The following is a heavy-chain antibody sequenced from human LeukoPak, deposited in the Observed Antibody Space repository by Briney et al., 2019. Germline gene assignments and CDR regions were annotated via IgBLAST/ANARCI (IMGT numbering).Heavy chain of an antibody. CDR2: IYYSGST. CDR1: GGSISSYY. J-gene: IGHJ4*02. V-gene: IGHV4-59*01. D-gene: IGHD5-18*01. Sequence: SETLSLTCTVSGGSISSYYWSWIRQPPGKGLEWIGYIYYSGSTNYNPSLKSRVTISVDTSKNQFSLKLSSVTAADTAVDYCARAVDTAMVLDYWGQETLVTVSS. CDR3: ARAVDTAMVLDY.